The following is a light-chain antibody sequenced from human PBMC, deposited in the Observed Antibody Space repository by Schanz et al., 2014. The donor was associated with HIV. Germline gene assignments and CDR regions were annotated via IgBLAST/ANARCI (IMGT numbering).Light chain of an antibody. CDR3: AAWDDGLFWV. CDR2: RSD. J-gene: IGLJ3*02. Sequence: QSVLTQPPSASGTPGQRVTISCSGSSSKLGSNYVYWYQQYPGTAPKLIISRSDQRPSGISDRFSGSRSGTSASLAIRGLRSEDEADYYCAAWDDGLFWVFGGGTKLTVL. CDR1: SSKLGSNY. V-gene: IGLV1-47*01.